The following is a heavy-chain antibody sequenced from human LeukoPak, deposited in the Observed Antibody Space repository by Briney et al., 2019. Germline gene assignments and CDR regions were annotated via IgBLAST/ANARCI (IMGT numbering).Heavy chain of an antibody. CDR3: AREQQQLDSWFDP. V-gene: IGHV4-59*01. D-gene: IGHD6-13*01. J-gene: IGHJ5*02. CDR1: GGSISSYY. CDR2: IYYSGST. Sequence: PSETLSLTCTVSGGSISSYYWSWIRQPPGKGLEWIGYIYYSGSTNYNPSLKSRVTISVDTSKNQFSLKLSSVTAADTAVYYCAREQQQLDSWFDPWGQGTLVTVSS.